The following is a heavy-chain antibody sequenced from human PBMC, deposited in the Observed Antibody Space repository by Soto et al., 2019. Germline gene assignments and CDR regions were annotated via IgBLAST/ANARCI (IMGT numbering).Heavy chain of an antibody. D-gene: IGHD5-18*01. CDR2: ISSSSSTI. Sequence: EVQLVESGGGLVQPGGSLRLSCAASGFTFSSYSMNWVRQAPGKGLEWVSYISSSSSTIYYADSVKGRFTISRDNAKNSLYLQMNSLRDEDTAVYYCAREGSTAMDPRGYYYYGMDVWGQGTTVTVSS. CDR1: GFTFSSYS. CDR3: AREGSTAMDPRGYYYYGMDV. V-gene: IGHV3-48*02. J-gene: IGHJ6*02.